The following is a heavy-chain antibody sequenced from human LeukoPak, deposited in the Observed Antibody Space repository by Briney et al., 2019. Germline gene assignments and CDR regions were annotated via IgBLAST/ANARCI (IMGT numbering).Heavy chain of an antibody. CDR1: GDSVSSGSYY. D-gene: IGHD2-15*01. V-gene: IGHV4-61*01. Sequence: PSETLSLTCTVSGDSVSSGSYYWSWIRQPPGKGLEWVGYIYYSGSTNYNPSLKSRVTISVDTSKNQFSLRLSSVTAADTAVYYCARGALKDIDHAFDIWGQGTMVTVSP. CDR2: IYYSGST. CDR3: ARGALKDIDHAFDI. J-gene: IGHJ3*02.